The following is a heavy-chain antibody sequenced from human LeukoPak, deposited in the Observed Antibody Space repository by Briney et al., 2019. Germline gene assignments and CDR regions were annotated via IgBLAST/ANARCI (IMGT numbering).Heavy chain of an antibody. CDR3: ASNYYGSGSYYFDY. V-gene: IGHV3-30-3*01. D-gene: IGHD3-10*01. CDR1: GFTFSSYA. CDR2: ISYDGSNK. Sequence: GGSLRLSCAASGFTFSSYAMHWVRQAPGKGLEWVAVISYDGSNKYYADSVKGRFTISRDNSKNTLYLQMNSLRAEDMAVYYCASNYYGSGSYYFDYWGQGTLVTVSS. J-gene: IGHJ4*02.